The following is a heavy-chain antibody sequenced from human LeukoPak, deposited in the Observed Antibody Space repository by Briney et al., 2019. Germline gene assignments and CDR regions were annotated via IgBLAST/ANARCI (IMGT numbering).Heavy chain of an antibody. J-gene: IGHJ4*02. V-gene: IGHV3-74*01. CDR2: ISSDGSST. CDR3: TRDPAKWELPIDH. Sequence: GGSLRLSCAASGSTFSSDWMHWVRQAPGKGLVWVSRISSDGSSTTYADSVKGRFTISRDNAKNTLYLQMNSLRAEDTAVYYCTRDPAKWELPIDHWGQGTLVTVSS. D-gene: IGHD1-26*01. CDR1: GSTFSSDW.